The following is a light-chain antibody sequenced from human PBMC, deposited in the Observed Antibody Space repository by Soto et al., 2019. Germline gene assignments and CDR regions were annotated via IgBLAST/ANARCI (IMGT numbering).Light chain of an antibody. CDR2: GAS. J-gene: IGKJ1*01. CDR1: HNIDSW. CDR3: QQYANWPPWT. V-gene: IGKV3-15*01. Sequence: EIVMTQSPATLSVSPGGRATLSCGASHNIDSWLAWYQLKRGQTPRLLIHGASTRATGVAPRFSGSGSGTEYTLTISSLQSEDFAVYFCQQYANWPPWTFGQGTKVEI.